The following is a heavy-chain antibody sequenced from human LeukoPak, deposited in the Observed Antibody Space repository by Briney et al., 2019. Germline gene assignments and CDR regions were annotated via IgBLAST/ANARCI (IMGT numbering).Heavy chain of an antibody. Sequence: GGSLRLSCAASGFTFSSYGMYWVRQAPGKGLEWVAVISYDGSNKYYADSVKGRFTISRDNSKNTLYLQMNSLRAEDTAVYYCAKDGAPDYCSSTSCLDYWGQGTLVTVSS. D-gene: IGHD2-2*01. J-gene: IGHJ4*02. V-gene: IGHV3-30*18. CDR1: GFTFSSYG. CDR3: AKDGAPDYCSSTSCLDY. CDR2: ISYDGSNK.